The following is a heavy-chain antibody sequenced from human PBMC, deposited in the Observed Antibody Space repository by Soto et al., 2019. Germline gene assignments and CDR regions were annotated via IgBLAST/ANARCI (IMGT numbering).Heavy chain of an antibody. CDR1: GFTFGNAW. CDR2: IKSKTDGGTT. J-gene: IGHJ6*02. V-gene: IGHV3-15*01. Sequence: GGSVRLSCXASGFTFGNAWMSWVRQAPGKGLEWVGRIKSKTDGGTTDYAAPVKGRFTISRDDSKNTLYLQMNSLKTEDTAVYYCTTGDIAPGQRGQRGYYYYYGMDVWGQGITVTVSS. D-gene: IGHD5-12*01. CDR3: TTGDIAPGQRGQRGYYYYYGMDV.